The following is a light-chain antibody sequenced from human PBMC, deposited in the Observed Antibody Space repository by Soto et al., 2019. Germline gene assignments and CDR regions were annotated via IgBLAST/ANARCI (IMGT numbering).Light chain of an antibody. CDR2: NAA. CDR1: QTITTFY. Sequence: DIVLTQSPGTLSLSPGETATLSCRASQTITTFYLAWYQQKPGQAPRLLIYNAANRATGIPDRFRGGGSGTDFTLTISRLEPEDSAVYYCQQYGRSPTFGQGTKVDIK. J-gene: IGKJ1*01. V-gene: IGKV3-20*01. CDR3: QQYGRSPT.